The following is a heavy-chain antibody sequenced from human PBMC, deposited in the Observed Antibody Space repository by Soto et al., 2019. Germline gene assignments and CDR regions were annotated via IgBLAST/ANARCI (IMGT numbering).Heavy chain of an antibody. Sequence: GGSLRLSCAASGFTFSNVWMNWVRQAPEKGLEWVGRIKSKAHGGTIDYAAPVKGRFTISRDDSKNTLYLQMNSLKTEDTAVYYCTAEDGWFDPWGQGTLVTVSS. CDR2: IKSKAHGGTI. J-gene: IGHJ5*02. CDR1: GFTFSNVW. V-gene: IGHV3-15*07. CDR3: TAEDGWFDP.